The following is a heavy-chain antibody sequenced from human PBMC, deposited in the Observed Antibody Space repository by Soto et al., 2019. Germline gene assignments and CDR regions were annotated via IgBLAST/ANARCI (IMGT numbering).Heavy chain of an antibody. CDR1: GYSFSHYW. CDR2: IYPGDSDT. J-gene: IGHJ6*02. V-gene: IGHV5-51*01. D-gene: IGHD6-13*01. CDR3: ARTSAAGKYYYGMDV. Sequence: GESLKISCKASGYSFSHYWIAWVRQMSGKGLEWMGIIYPGDSDTRYSPSFQGQVTISADKSISTAYLQWSSLKASDTAMYYCARTSAAGKYYYGMDVWGQGTTVTVSS.